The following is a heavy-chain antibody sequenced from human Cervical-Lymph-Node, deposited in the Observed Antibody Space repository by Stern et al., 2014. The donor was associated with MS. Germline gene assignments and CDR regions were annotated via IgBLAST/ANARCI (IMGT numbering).Heavy chain of an antibody. J-gene: IGHJ6*02. CDR1: GGTLTSYV. CDR3: ATANCSAATCRHYYGMDV. D-gene: IGHD2-15*01. V-gene: IGHV1-69*01. Sequence: QVQLVESGAEVKKPGSPVKVSCRSSGGTLTSYVINWVRQAPGQGLEWMGGFNPIRGTANYAQRFEGRATITADESTKTADMQLRSLRSEDTAIYYCATANCSAATCRHYYGMDVWGQGTTVTVSS. CDR2: FNPIRGTA.